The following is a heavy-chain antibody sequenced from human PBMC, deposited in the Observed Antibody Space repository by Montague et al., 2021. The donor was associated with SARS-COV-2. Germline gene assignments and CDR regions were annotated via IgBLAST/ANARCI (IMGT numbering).Heavy chain of an antibody. D-gene: IGHD3-3*01. CDR3: ARGQVTVFGVLIMLPAAGPLDS. J-gene: IGHJ3*02. CDR1: GGSFSDYY. CDR2: VDHRGSS. Sequence: SETLSLTCAVYGGSFSDYYWTWIRQAPGKGLEWIGEVDHRGSSSYNPSLQSRLTMSVDRSKNQFSLRLTSVTAADTAVYYYARGQVTVFGVLIMLPAAGPLDSWGLGTKVTVSS. V-gene: IGHV4-34*01.